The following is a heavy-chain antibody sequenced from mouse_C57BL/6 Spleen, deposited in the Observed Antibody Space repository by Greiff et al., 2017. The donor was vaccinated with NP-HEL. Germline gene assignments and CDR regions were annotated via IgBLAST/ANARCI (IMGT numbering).Heavy chain of an antibody. V-gene: IGHV1-64*01. J-gene: IGHJ2*01. Sequence: QVQLKQPGAELVKPGASVKLSCKASGYTFTSYWMHWVKQRPGQGLEWIGMIHPNSGSTNYNEKFKSKATLTVDKSSSTAYMQLSSLTSEDSAVYYCARFETYGSEVFDYWGQGTTLTVSS. CDR3: ARFETYGSEVFDY. D-gene: IGHD1-1*01. CDR2: IHPNSGST. CDR1: GYTFTSYW.